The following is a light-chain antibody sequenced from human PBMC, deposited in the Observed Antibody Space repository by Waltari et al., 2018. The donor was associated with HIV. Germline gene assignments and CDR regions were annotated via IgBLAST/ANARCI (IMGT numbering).Light chain of an antibody. Sequence: SYELTQAPSVSVSPGQTAKITCSGDELSKHYVYWYQQKPGQAPLMMIFKDMGRPWGIPARFSASSSGSTSMLTISGVQAEYEADYYCQSGHNSDSIFGGGTKLTGL. V-gene: IGLV3-25*03. CDR1: ELSKHY. CDR2: KDM. J-gene: IGLJ2*01. CDR3: QSGHNSDSI.